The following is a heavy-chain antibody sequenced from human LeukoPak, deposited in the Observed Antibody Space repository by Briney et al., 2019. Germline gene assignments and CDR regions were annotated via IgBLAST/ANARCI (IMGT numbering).Heavy chain of an antibody. CDR2: ISGSGGST. V-gene: IGHV3-23*01. Sequence: PGGSLRLSCAASGFTVSSNYMSWVRQAPGKGLEWVSAISGSGGSTYYADSVKGRFTISRDNSKNTLYLQMNSLRAEDTAVYYCAKDEGFIYDFWSGYYPHWGQGTLVTVSS. CDR1: GFTVSSNY. CDR3: AKDEGFIYDFWSGYYPH. J-gene: IGHJ4*02. D-gene: IGHD3-3*01.